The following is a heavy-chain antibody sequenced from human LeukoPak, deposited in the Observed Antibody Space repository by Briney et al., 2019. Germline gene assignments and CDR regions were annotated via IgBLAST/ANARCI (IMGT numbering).Heavy chain of an antibody. Sequence: GGSLRLSCAASGFTFDDYAMHWVRQAPGKGLEWVSLISGDDGSTYYADSVKGRSTISRDNSKNSLYLQMNSLRTEDTALYYCAKDTGWKEYYYYYMDVWGKGTTVTVSS. V-gene: IGHV3-43*02. J-gene: IGHJ6*03. CDR1: GFTFDDYA. CDR2: ISGDDGST. D-gene: IGHD1-1*01. CDR3: AKDTGWKEYYYYYMDV.